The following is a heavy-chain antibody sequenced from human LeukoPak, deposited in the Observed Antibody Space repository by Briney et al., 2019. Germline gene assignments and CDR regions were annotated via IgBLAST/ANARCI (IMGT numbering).Heavy chain of an antibody. J-gene: IGHJ4*02. V-gene: IGHV4-39*07. CDR2: IDYSGST. D-gene: IGHD7-27*01. CDR3: ARDDSPWGY. CDR1: GGSISSSSYY. Sequence: SETLSLTCTVSGGSISSSSYYWGWVRQPPRKGLEWIGSIDYSGSTYYNPSLKSRVTISVDTSKNQFSLKLSSVTAADTAVYYCARDDSPWGYWGQGTLVTVSS.